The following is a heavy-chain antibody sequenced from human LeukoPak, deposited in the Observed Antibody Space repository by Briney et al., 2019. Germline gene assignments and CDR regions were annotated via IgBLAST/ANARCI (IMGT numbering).Heavy chain of an antibody. D-gene: IGHD6-19*01. CDR2: INPNSGGT. CDR1: GYTFTGYY. J-gene: IGHJ4*02. V-gene: IGHV1-2*04. CDR3: ARAWEKQWLVPFDY. Sequence: GASVKVSCKASGYTFTGYYMHWVRQAPGQGLEWMGWINPNSGGTNYAQKFQGWVTMTRDTSISTAYMELSRLRSDDTAVYYCARAWEKQWLVPFDYWGQGTLVTVSS.